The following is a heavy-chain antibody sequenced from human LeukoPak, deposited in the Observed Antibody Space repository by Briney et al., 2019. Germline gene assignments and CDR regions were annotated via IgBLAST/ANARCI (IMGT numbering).Heavy chain of an antibody. D-gene: IGHD3-22*01. CDR3: ARVGVNYYDSSGSYYFDY. Sequence: ASVKVSCKASGYTFTSYYMHWVRQAPGQGLEWMGIINPSGGSTSYAQKFQGRVTMTRDMSTSTVYMELSSLRSEDTAVYYCARVGVNYYDSSGSYYFDYWGQGTLVTVSS. V-gene: IGHV1-46*01. CDR1: GYTFTSYY. CDR2: INPSGGST. J-gene: IGHJ4*02.